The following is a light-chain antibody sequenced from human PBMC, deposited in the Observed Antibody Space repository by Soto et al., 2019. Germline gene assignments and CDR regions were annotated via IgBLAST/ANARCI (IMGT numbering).Light chain of an antibody. CDR2: EVT. Sequence: QSVLTQHASVSGSPGQSITISCTGTSSDVGSYNLVSWYQQHPGKVPKLMIYEVTKRPSGVSNRFSGSKSGNTASLTISGLHAEDEADYYCCAYAGSSTFVIFGGGTKLTVL. V-gene: IGLV2-23*02. J-gene: IGLJ2*01. CDR1: SSDVGSYNL. CDR3: CAYAGSSTFVI.